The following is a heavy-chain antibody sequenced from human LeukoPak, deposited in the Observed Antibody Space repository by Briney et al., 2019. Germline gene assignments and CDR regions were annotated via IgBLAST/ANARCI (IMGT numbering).Heavy chain of an antibody. CDR1: GFTFRSYA. V-gene: IGHV3-23*01. CDR3: ASYDSSGYYHYFDH. D-gene: IGHD3-22*01. Sequence: GGSLRLSSAASGFTFRSYAMSWVRQAPGKGLEWVSAISGSGGSTYYADSVKGRFTISRDNSKNTLYLQVNSLRAEDTAVYYCASYDSSGYYHYFDHWGQGALVTVSS. CDR2: ISGSGGST. J-gene: IGHJ4*02.